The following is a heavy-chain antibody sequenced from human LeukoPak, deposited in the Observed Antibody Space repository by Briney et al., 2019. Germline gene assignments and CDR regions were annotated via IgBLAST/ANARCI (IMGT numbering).Heavy chain of an antibody. D-gene: IGHD4-11*01. CDR1: GFTFSSYA. CDR2: ISYDGSNK. J-gene: IGHJ4*02. V-gene: IGHV3-30-3*01. CDR3: ARDPPKDSYYFDY. Sequence: GGSLRLSCAASGFTFSSYAMHWVRQAPGKGLEWVAVISYDGSNKYYADSVKGRFTISRDNSKNTLYLQMNSLRAEDTAVYYCARDPPKDSYYFDYWGQGTLVTVSS.